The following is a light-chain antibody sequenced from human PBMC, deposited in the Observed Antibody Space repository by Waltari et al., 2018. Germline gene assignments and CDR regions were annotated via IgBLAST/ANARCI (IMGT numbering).Light chain of an antibody. CDR1: PSLLHSAGNTY. CDR3: MQGTHWPYN. V-gene: IGKV2-30*02. Sequence: VMPHSPLPLPVTLGQPASISCMLSPSLLHSAGNTYFISFPQRQGHSPRRLIYKFSNRDSGVPDRFIGSGSGTDFTVRFIRVEAEDVGIYCCMQGTHWPYNLGQGTKVEIK. CDR2: KFS. J-gene: IGKJ2*01.